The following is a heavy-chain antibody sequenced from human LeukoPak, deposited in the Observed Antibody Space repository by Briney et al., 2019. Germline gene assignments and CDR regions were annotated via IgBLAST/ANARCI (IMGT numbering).Heavy chain of an antibody. V-gene: IGHV4-61*01. CDR1: GGSVSSGSYY. D-gene: IGHD6-19*01. J-gene: IGHJ4*02. Sequence: SSETLSLPCTVSGGSVSSGSYYWRWIRQPPGKGLEWIGYIYYSGSTKYNPSLKSRVTISVDTSKNQFSLKLSSVTAADTAVYYCARVRYSSGWYEDYWGQGTLVTVSS. CDR2: IYYSGST. CDR3: ARVRYSSGWYEDY.